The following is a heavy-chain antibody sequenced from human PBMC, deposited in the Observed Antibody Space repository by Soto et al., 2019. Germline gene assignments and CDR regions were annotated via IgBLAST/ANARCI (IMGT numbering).Heavy chain of an antibody. CDR3: TKDIVVVPAATPGGGDY. V-gene: IGHV3-15*07. CDR1: GFTFSNAW. Sequence: EVQLVESGGGLVKPGGSLRLSCAASGFTFSNAWMNWVRQAPGKGLEWVGRIKSKTDGGTTDYAAPVKGRVTISRDDAKNTLYLQMNSLETKDTAVYYCTKDIVVVPAATPGGGDYWGQGTLVTVSS. J-gene: IGHJ4*02. D-gene: IGHD2-2*01. CDR2: IKSKTDGGTT.